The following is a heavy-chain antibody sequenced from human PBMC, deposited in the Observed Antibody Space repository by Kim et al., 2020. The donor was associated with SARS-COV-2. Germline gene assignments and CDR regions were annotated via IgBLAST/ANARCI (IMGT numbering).Heavy chain of an antibody. CDR2: IYYSGST. V-gene: IGHV4-61*01. CDR1: GGSVSSGSYY. Sequence: SETLSLTCTVSGGSVSSGSYYWSWIRQPPGKGLEWIGYIYYSGSTNYNPSLKSRVTISVDTSKNQFSLKLSSVTAADTAVYYCARDPRITMSPDAFDIWGPGTMVTLSS. J-gene: IGHJ3*02. D-gene: IGHD3-10*02. CDR3: ARDPRITMSPDAFDI.